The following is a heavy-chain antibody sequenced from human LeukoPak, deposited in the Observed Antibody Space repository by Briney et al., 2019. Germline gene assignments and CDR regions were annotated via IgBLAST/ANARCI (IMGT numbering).Heavy chain of an antibody. CDR2: INPNSGGT. V-gene: IGHV1-2*06. CDR3: ARGRYDFVYYYYGMDV. Sequence: ASVKVSCKASGYTFTGYYMHWVRQAPGQGLEWMGRINPNSGGTNYAQKFQGRVTMTRDTSISTAYMELSRLRSDDTAAYYCARGRYDFVYYYYGMDVWGQGTSVTVSS. J-gene: IGHJ6*02. D-gene: IGHD3-3*01. CDR1: GYTFTGYY.